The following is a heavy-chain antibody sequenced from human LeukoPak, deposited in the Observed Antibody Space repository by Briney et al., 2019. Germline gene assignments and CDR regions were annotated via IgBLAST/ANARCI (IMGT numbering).Heavy chain of an antibody. J-gene: IGHJ5*02. CDR3: ARSTDIVGATNWFDP. CDR1: GYTFTVYY. D-gene: IGHD1-26*01. V-gene: IGHV1-2*04. Sequence: ASVKVSCTASGYTFTVYYMHWVRQAPGQGLEWMGWINPNSGGTNYAQKFQGWVTMTRDTSISTAYMELSRLRSDDTAVYYCARSTDIVGATNWFDPWGQGTLVTVSS. CDR2: INPNSGGT.